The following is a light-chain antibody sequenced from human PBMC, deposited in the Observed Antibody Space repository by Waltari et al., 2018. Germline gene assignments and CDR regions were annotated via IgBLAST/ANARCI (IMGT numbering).Light chain of an antibody. CDR3: CSYAGSALRV. J-gene: IGLJ3*02. CDR2: DVN. V-gene: IGLV2-11*01. Sequence: QSALTQPRPVSGSPGQSVPISCPATRSDVGGSNYASWYQQHPGKAPQPMIYDVNRRPSGVPDRFSGSKSGNTASLTISGLQAEDEADYYCCSYAGSALRVFGGGTKLTVL. CDR1: RSDVGGSNY.